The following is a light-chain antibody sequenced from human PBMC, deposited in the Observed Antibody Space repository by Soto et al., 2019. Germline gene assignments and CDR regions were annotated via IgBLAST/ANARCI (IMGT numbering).Light chain of an antibody. CDR1: QNVYNN. Sequence: IAQSPATLSVSPGEGATLSCKASQNVYNNLAWYQQRPGQPPRLLIYDASTRATGISARFSGSGYGTEFTLTISSLQSEDFAVYFCQQCRNWPLTFGGGTKVDIK. CDR2: DAS. V-gene: IGKV3-15*01. J-gene: IGKJ4*01. CDR3: QQCRNWPLT.